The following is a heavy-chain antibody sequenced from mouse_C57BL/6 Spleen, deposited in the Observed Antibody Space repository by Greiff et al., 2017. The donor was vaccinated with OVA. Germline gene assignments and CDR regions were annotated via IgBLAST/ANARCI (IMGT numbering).Heavy chain of an antibody. CDR2: IYSRDGST. J-gene: IGHJ2*01. CDR3: AREGYDSLFDD. Sequence: QVQLQQSGPELVKPGASVKLFCKASGYTFTSYDINWVKQRPGQGLEWIGWIYSRDGSTKYNEKFQGKAPVTVDTSSSTAYMELHSLTSEDSAVYFCAREGYDSLFDDWGQGTTLTVSS. CDR1: GYTFTSYD. D-gene: IGHD2-2*01. V-gene: IGHV1-85*01.